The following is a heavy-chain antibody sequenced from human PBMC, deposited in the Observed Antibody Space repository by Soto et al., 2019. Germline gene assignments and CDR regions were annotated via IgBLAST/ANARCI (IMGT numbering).Heavy chain of an antibody. V-gene: IGHV4-31*03. CDR3: AAAGGPEGDWFDP. Sequence: TLSLTCTVTGGSIRRRGFYWSWIRQRPGEGLEWIGFVYYRGTTDYNPSLRSRMTISADTSRNQFYLDVTSVTVADTAVYYCAAAGGPEGDWFDPWGQGILVTVSS. D-gene: IGHD2-8*02. CDR1: GGSIRRRGFY. CDR2: VYYRGTT. J-gene: IGHJ5*02.